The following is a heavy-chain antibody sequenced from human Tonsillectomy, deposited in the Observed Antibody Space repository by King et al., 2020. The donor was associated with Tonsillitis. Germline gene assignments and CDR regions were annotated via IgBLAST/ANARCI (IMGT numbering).Heavy chain of an antibody. CDR2: ISSSGGST. V-gene: IGHV3-23*04. Sequence: VQLVESGGGLVQPGGSLRLSCAASGFTFNNYAMSWVRQAPGKGLEWVSVISSSGGSTYYPDSVKGRFTISRDNSKNTLYLQVNSLRAEDTAVYYCAKDMGSSGYYDYFDCWGQGTLVTVSS. CDR1: GFTFNNYA. J-gene: IGHJ4*02. D-gene: IGHD3-22*01. CDR3: AKDMGSSGYYDYFDC.